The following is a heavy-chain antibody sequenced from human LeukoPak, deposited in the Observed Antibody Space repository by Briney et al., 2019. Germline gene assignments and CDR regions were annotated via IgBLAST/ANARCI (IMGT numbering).Heavy chain of an antibody. V-gene: IGHV3-7*01. J-gene: IGHJ4*02. CDR3: VRDGGVSGYDLLDY. D-gene: IGHD5-12*01. CDR1: GFTFSSFW. Sequence: PGGSLRLSCAASGFTFSSFWMTWVRQAPGKGLEWVANIKGDGSEKTYVDSVKGRFTISRDNAKNSVFLQMNSLRAEDTAVYYCVRDGGVSGYDLLDYWGQGTLVTVSS. CDR2: IKGDGSEK.